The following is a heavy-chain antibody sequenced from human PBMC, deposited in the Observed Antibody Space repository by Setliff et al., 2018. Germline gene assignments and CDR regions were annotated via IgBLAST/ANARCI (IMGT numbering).Heavy chain of an antibody. CDR3: ARASVEGSSGWELLQAFDI. D-gene: IGHD1-26*01. V-gene: IGHV4-4*07. CDR2: IYIGGSA. Sequence: PSETLSLTCTVSGGSISSYYWSWIRQPAGKGLEWIGHIYIGGSANYNPSLKSRVAISVDTSKNQFSLKLSSVTAADTAVYYCARASVEGSSGWELLQAFDIWGQGTMVTVSS. CDR1: GGSISSYY. J-gene: IGHJ3*02.